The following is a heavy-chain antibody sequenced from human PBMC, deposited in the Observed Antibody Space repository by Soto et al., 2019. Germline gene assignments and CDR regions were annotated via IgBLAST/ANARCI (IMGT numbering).Heavy chain of an antibody. Sequence: GGSLRLSCAVSGFIFSRYSMNWVRQAPGKGLEWVSSIGTSGSYIYDTDSVKGRFTISRDNTKDSLYLQMNSLRAEDTAVYYCARDQLFYNNISGRTLNAFDVWGQGPMVT. D-gene: IGHD3-22*01. CDR2: IGTSGSYI. CDR3: ARDQLFYNNISGRTLNAFDV. V-gene: IGHV3-21*01. CDR1: GFIFSRYS. J-gene: IGHJ3*01.